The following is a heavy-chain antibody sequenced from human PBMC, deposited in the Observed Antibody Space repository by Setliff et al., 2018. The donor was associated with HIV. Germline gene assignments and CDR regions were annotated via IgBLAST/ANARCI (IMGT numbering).Heavy chain of an antibody. CDR3: ARHWPLGRAVAGTLYYFDY. V-gene: IGHV4-39*01. D-gene: IGHD6-19*01. CDR1: GAPLSSYY. J-gene: IGHJ4*02. CDR2: IYYSGST. Sequence: SETLSLTCTVSGAPLSSYYLNWIRQPPGKGLEWIGSIYYSGSTYYNPSLKSRVTISVDTSKNQFSLKLSSVTAADTAVYYCARHWPLGRAVAGTLYYFDYWGQGTLVTVSS.